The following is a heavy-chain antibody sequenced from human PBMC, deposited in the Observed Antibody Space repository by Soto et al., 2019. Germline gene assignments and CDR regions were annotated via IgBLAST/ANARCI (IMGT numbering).Heavy chain of an antibody. CDR2: INHSGST. CDR3: ARGLFGMVRGVAYYFDY. V-gene: IGHV4-34*01. J-gene: IGHJ4*02. Sequence: QVQLQQWGAGLLKPSETLSLTCAVYGGSFSGYYWSWIRQPPGKGLEWIGEINHSGSTNYNPSLKSRVTISVDTSKKQFSLKLSSVTAADTAVYYCARGLFGMVRGVAYYFDYWGQGTLVTVSS. CDR1: GGSFSGYY. D-gene: IGHD3-10*01.